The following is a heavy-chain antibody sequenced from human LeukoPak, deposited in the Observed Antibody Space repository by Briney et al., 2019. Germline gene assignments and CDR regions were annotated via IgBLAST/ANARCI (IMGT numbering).Heavy chain of an antibody. D-gene: IGHD5-24*01. CDR2: ISSSGGST. CDR3: AKDPYGYNSYYFDY. J-gene: IGHJ4*02. V-gene: IGHV3-23*01. Sequence: GGSLRLSCAASGFTFSNYAMSWVRQAPGKGLEWVSAISSSGGSTYYADSVKGRFTISRDNSKNTLYLQMNSLRVEDTAVYYCAKDPYGYNSYYFDYWGQGTLGTVSS. CDR1: GFTFSNYA.